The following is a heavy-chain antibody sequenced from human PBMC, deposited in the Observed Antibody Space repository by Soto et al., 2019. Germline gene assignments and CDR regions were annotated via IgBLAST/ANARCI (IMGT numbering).Heavy chain of an antibody. CDR1: GYTFSSYY. V-gene: IGHV1-8*01. CDR2: LNPNSGDT. Sequence: GASVKVSCKASGYTFSSYYINWVRQATGQGLEWMGWLNPNSGDTGYAQKFQGRVTLTRNTSINTAYIELSSLTSDDTAVYYCATSGGGWYLYWGQGTLVTVSS. CDR3: ATSGGGWYLY. J-gene: IGHJ4*02. D-gene: IGHD6-19*01.